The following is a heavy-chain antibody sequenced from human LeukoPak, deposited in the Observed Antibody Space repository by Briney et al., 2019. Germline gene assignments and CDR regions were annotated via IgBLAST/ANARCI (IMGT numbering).Heavy chain of an antibody. CDR2: IYYSGST. CDR1: GGSINSYY. J-gene: IGHJ4*02. V-gene: IGHV4-59*08. D-gene: IGHD1-1*01. CDR3: ARHSRLGTIDY. Sequence: PSETLSLTCTVSGGSINSYYWSWIRQPPGKGLEWIGYIYYSGSTNYNPSLKSRVTISVDTSKNQFSLKLSSVTAADTAVYYCARHSRLGTIDYWGQGTLVTVSS.